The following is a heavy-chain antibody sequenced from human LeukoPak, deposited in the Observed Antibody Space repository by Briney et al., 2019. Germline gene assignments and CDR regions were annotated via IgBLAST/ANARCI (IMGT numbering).Heavy chain of an antibody. CDR3: AKEMNYGSGRPYYFNY. CDR2: ISGSAGST. J-gene: IGHJ4*02. CDR1: GFTFSTYA. D-gene: IGHD3-10*01. Sequence: TGGSLRLSCAASGFTFSTYAMSWVRQAPGKGLEWVSAISGSAGSTYYADSVKGRFTISRDNSKNTLYLQMNSLRAEDTAVYYCAKEMNYGSGRPYYFNYWGQGTLVTVSS. V-gene: IGHV3-23*01.